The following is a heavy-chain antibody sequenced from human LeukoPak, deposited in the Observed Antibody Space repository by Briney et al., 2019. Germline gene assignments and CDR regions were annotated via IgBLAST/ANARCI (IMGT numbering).Heavy chain of an antibody. CDR2: ISSSSSYI. J-gene: IGHJ4*02. CDR1: GFTFSSYS. V-gene: IGHV3-21*01. D-gene: IGHD6-6*01. Sequence: GGSLRLSCAAAGFTFSSYSMNWVRQAPGKGLEGVSAISSSSSYIYYADSVKGRFTISRDNAKNSLYLQMNSLRAEDTAVYYCARDSVRGYSSSSEFDYWGQGTLVTVSS. CDR3: ARDSVRGYSSSSEFDY.